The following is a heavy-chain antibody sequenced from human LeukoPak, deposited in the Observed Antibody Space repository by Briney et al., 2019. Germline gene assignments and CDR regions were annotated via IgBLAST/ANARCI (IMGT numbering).Heavy chain of an antibody. CDR3: ARVSYCSGGSCYSHRYWYFDL. J-gene: IGHJ2*01. CDR2: INPSGGST. V-gene: IGHV1-46*01. CDR1: GGTFTNYA. Sequence: GASVKVSCKASGGTFTNYAISWVRQAPGQGLEWMGIINPSGGSTSYAQKFQGRVTMTRDMSTSTVYMELSSLRSEDTAVYYCARVSYCSGGSCYSHRYWYFDLWGRGTLVTVSS. D-gene: IGHD2-15*01.